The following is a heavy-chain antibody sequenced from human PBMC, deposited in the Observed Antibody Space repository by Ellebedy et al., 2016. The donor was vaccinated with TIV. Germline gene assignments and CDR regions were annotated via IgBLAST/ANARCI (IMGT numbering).Heavy chain of an antibody. J-gene: IGHJ5*02. V-gene: IGHV4-39*07. D-gene: IGHD1-26*01. Sequence: MPSETLSLTCTVSGGSISSRSYYWGWIRQPPGKGLEWIGTIYYSGSTYYNPSLKSRVTISVDTSKNQFSLKLSSVTAADTAVYYCARYRGNNWFDPWGQGTLVTVSS. CDR3: ARYRGNNWFDP. CDR1: GGSISSRSYY. CDR2: IYYSGST.